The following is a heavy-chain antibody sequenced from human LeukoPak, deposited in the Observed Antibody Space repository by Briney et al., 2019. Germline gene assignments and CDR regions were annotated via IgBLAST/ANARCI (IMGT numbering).Heavy chain of an antibody. J-gene: IGHJ6*02. CDR2: IYSGGST. V-gene: IGHV3-53*01. CDR3: ARYAIFGHHYYYGMDV. Sequence: GGSLRLSCAASGFTVSSNYMSWVRQAPGKGLEWVSVIYSGGSTYYADSVKGRFTISRDNSKNTLYLQMNSLRAEDTAVYYCARYAIFGHHYYYGMDVWGQGTTVTVSS. D-gene: IGHD3-3*01. CDR1: GFTVSSNY.